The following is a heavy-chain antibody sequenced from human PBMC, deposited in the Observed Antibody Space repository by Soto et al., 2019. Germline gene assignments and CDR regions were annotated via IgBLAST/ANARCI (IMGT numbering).Heavy chain of an antibody. V-gene: IGHV4-59*01. Sequence: SETLSLTCTVSGGSMRRYYWTWIRQPPGKGLEWIGNIHYTGSTNCNPSLKSRVTILLGTSTSQFSLKVSSVTAADTAVYYCARDLTISSTDGPLDPWGHGTLVTVSS. CDR1: GGSMRRYY. CDR3: ARDLTISSTDGPLDP. J-gene: IGHJ5*02. D-gene: IGHD1-1*01. CDR2: IHYTGST.